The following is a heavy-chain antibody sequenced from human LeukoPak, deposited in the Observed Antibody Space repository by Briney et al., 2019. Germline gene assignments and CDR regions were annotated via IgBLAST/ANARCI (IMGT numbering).Heavy chain of an antibody. D-gene: IGHD2-15*01. V-gene: IGHV3-33*06. CDR3: AKGYSDAAPYYFDY. CDR1: GFTFSSYG. CDR2: IWYDGSNK. J-gene: IGHJ4*02. Sequence: TGGSLRLSCAASGFTFSSYGMHWVRQAPGKGLEWVAVIWYDGSNKYYADSVKGRFTISRDNSKNTLYLQMNSLRAEDTAVYYCAKGYSDAAPYYFDYWGQGTLVTVSS.